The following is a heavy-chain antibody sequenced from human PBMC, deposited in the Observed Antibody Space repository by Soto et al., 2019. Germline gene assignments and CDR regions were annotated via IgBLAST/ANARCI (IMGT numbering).Heavy chain of an antibody. CDR3: AREGPRPYYYYGMDV. CDR1: GYTFTMSG. Sequence: QVQLVQSGAEVKKPGASVKVSCKSSGYTFTMSGISWVRQAPGQGLEWMGWISGYNGNTNYEQKLQDRVTXTXXXSXNTAYMELRSLRSDDTAVYYCAREGPRPYYYYGMDVWGQGTTVTVSS. V-gene: IGHV1-18*01. CDR2: ISGYNGNT. J-gene: IGHJ6*02.